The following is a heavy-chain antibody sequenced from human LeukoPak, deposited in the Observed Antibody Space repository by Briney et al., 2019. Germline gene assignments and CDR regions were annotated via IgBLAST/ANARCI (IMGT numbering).Heavy chain of an antibody. Sequence: SETLSLTCAVYGVSFSGYYWSWIRQPPGKGLEWIGEVYHSGSTNHNPSLKSRVTTSVHTSKNQFSLKLNSVTAADTAVYFCARVIRRGPISIAAAGPDSQYYYYMDVWGKGTTVTVSS. CDR2: VYHSGST. J-gene: IGHJ6*03. CDR3: ARVIRRGPISIAAAGPDSQYYYYMDV. D-gene: IGHD6-13*01. V-gene: IGHV4-34*01. CDR1: GVSFSGYY.